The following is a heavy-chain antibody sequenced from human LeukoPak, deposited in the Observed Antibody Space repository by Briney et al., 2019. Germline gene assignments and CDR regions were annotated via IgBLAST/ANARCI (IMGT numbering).Heavy chain of an antibody. CDR2: ISSSGSTI. CDR1: GFTFSDYY. D-gene: IGHD1-26*01. J-gene: IGHJ3*02. Sequence: SGGSLRLXCAASGFTFSDYYMSWIRQAPGKGLEWVSYISSSGSTIYYADSVKGRFTISRDNPKNSLYLQMNSLRAEDTAVYYCARGGSYYLAFDIRGQGTMVTVSS. V-gene: IGHV3-11*04. CDR3: ARGGSYYLAFDI.